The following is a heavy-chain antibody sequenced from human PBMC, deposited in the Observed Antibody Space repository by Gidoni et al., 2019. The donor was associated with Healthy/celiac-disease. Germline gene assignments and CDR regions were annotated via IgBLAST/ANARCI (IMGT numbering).Heavy chain of an antibody. V-gene: IGHV4-34*01. Sequence: QVQLQQWGAGLLKPSETLSLTCAVYGGSFSGYYWSWIRQPPGKGLEWIGEINHSGSTNYNPSLKSRVTISVDTSKNQFSLKLSSVTAADTAVYYCARLNGDWNYFVAYWGQGTLVTVSS. D-gene: IGHD1-7*01. CDR1: GGSFSGYY. CDR2: INHSGST. J-gene: IGHJ4*02. CDR3: ARLNGDWNYFVAY.